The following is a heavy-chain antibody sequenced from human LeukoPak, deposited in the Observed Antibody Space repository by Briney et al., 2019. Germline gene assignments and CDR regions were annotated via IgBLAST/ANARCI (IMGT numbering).Heavy chain of an antibody. J-gene: IGHJ4*02. CDR2: ISYDGSNK. Sequence: GGSLRLSCAASGFTFSSYAMQWVRQAPGKGLEGVAVISYDGSNKYYADSVKGRFTISRDNSKNTLYLQMNSLRAEDTAVYYCARERGLGLDHWGQGTLVTVSS. V-gene: IGHV3-30-3*01. D-gene: IGHD3/OR15-3a*01. CDR1: GFTFSSYA. CDR3: ARERGLGLDH.